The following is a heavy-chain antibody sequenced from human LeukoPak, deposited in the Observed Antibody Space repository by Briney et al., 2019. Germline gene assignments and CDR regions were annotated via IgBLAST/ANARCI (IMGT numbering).Heavy chain of an antibody. J-gene: IGHJ4*02. CDR3: ARDRYFFDSSGYYYFDF. D-gene: IGHD3-22*01. V-gene: IGHV4-39*02. CDR2: IYYSGNT. Sequence: SETLSLTCTVSGISISSSNSYRGWIRQPPGKGLEWIGSIYYSGNTYYNASLKSQVSISIDTSKNQFSLRLTSVTAADTAVYYCARDRYFFDSSGYYYFDFWGPGTLVTVSS. CDR1: GISISSSNSY.